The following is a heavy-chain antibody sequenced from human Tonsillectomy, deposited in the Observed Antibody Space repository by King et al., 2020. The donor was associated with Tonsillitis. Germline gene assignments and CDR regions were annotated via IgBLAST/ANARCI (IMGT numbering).Heavy chain of an antibody. D-gene: IGHD4-17*01. V-gene: IGHV3-9*01. CDR2: ISWNSGSI. J-gene: IGHJ4*02. Sequence: VQLVESGGGLVQPGRSLRLSCAASGFTFDDYAMHWVRQAPGKGLEWVSGISWNSGSIGYADSVKGRFTISRDNAKNSLYLQMNSLRAEDTALYYCAKDRQLGGAYYGDYVLDYWGQGTLVTVSS. CDR3: AKDRQLGGAYYGDYVLDY. CDR1: GFTFDDYA.